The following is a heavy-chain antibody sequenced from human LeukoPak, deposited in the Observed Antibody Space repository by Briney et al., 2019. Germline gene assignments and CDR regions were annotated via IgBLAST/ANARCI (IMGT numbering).Heavy chain of an antibody. D-gene: IGHD3-10*01. V-gene: IGHV3-21*01. CDR1: GFTFSSYS. J-gene: IGHJ4*02. CDR3: ARGSGRNPYYFDY. Sequence: GGSLRLSCAASGFTFSSYSMNWVRQAPGKGLEWVSSISSSSSYIYYADSVKGRFTISRDNAKNSLYLQMNSLRAEDTAVYYFARGSGRNPYYFDYWGQGTLVTVSS. CDR2: ISSSSSYI.